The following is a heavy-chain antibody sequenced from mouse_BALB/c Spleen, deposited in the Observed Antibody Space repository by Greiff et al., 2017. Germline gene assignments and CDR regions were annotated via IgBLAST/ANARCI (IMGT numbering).Heavy chain of an antibody. CDR2: ISTYYGNT. V-gene: IGHV1-67*01. J-gene: IGHJ4*01. Sequence: QVQLKPSGPELVRPGVSVKISCKGSGYTFTDYAMHWVKQSHAKSLEWIGVISTYYGNTNYNQKFKGKATMTVDKSSSTAYMELARLTSEDSAIYYCARGYYGSSYAMDYWGQGTSVTVSS. CDR3: ARGYYGSSYAMDY. CDR1: GYTFTDYA. D-gene: IGHD1-1*01.